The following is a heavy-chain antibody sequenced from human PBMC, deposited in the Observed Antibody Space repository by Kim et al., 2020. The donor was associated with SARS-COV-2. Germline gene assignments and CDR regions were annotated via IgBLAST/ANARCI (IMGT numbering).Heavy chain of an antibody. V-gene: IGHV3-72*01. Sequence: GRFTISRDESKNSLYLQMNSLKTEDTAVYYCARVIFPPEERGYSYGYIDYWGQGTLVTVSS. D-gene: IGHD5-18*01. J-gene: IGHJ4*02. CDR3: ARVIFPPEERGYSYGYIDY.